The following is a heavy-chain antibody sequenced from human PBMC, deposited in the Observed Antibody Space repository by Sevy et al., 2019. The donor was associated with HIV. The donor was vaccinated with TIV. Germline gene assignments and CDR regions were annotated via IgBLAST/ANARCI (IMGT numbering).Heavy chain of an antibody. V-gene: IGHV1-18*01. CDR2: ISTYNGHT. D-gene: IGHD6-19*01. Sequence: ASVKVSCTASGYTFTNYGISWVRQAPGQGLEWMGWISTYNGHTNYEQKFQGRVTMTTDTSTRTAYMERRSLRSDDTAVYYCVRVAASGWYFDYWGQGTLVTVSS. CDR3: VRVAASGWYFDY. CDR1: GYTFTNYG. J-gene: IGHJ4*02.